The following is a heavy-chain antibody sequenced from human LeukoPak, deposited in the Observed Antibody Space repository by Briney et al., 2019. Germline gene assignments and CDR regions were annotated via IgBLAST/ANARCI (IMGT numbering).Heavy chain of an antibody. D-gene: IGHD3-16*01. CDR2: IHYSGST. CDR1: GGSISSYY. J-gene: IGHJ5*02. V-gene: IGHV4-39*07. Sequence: SETLSLTCTVSGGSISSYYWGWIRQPPGKGLEWIGSIHYSGSTFYNPSLNSRVTVSLETSTNQFSLRLSSVTAADTAVYYCARRGSGLNWFDPWGQGTLVTVSS. CDR3: ARRGSGLNWFDP.